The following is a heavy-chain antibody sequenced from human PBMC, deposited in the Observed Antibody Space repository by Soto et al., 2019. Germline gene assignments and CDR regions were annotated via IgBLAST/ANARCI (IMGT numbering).Heavy chain of an antibody. CDR3: ARDFAYFDS. CDR2: VYHTGRT. V-gene: IGHV4-61*01. Sequence: SETLSLTCTVSGGSFKSGSYSWSWIRQPPGKGLEWIGYVYHTGRTSYNPSLKSRVSISMDTSKNQFSLNLDSMTAADTAVYFCARDFAYFDSWGQGTLVTVSS. D-gene: IGHD3-3*01. J-gene: IGHJ4*02. CDR1: GGSFKSGSYS.